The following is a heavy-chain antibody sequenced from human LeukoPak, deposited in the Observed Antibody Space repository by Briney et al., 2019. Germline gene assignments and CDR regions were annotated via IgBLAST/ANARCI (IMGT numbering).Heavy chain of an antibody. J-gene: IGHJ6*03. D-gene: IGHD5-18*01. CDR2: IYTSGST. CDR1: GNSFGDYY. CDR3: ARTTEGGYTYGYFYYYYMDV. Sequence: SETLSLTCTVSGNSFGDYYWSWIRQPAGKGLEWIGRIYTSGSTTYNPSLKSRVTISVDTSKNQFSLKLSSVTAADTAVYYCARTTEGGYTYGYFYYYYMDVWGKGTTVTISS. V-gene: IGHV4-4*07.